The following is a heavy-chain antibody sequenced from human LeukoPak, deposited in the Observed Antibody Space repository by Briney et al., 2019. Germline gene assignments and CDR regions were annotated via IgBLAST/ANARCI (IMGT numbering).Heavy chain of an antibody. J-gene: IGHJ4*02. V-gene: IGHV3-43*02. CDR2: ISGDGVST. D-gene: IGHD3-10*01. CDR3: AKESGKFDY. Sequence: PGGSLRLSCVASGLPIADFAMHWVRQAPGQGLEWVSLISGDGVSTFYADSVKGRFSISRDNSKNSLYLEMNSLRTEDAAMYYCAKESGKFDYWGQGTLVAVSS. CDR1: GLPIADFA.